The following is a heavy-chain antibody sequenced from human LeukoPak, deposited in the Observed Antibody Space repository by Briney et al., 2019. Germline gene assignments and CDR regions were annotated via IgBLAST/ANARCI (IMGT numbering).Heavy chain of an antibody. CDR3: ARDIVVVVAAYAFDI. J-gene: IGHJ3*02. Sequence: ASVKVSCKVVAYDFTGYYIHWVRQAPGQGLEWMGWMNPNSGNTGYAQKFQGRVTMTRNTSISTAYMELSSLRSEDTAVYYCARDIVVVVAAYAFDIWGQGTMVTVSS. CDR2: MNPNSGNT. V-gene: IGHV1-8*02. CDR1: AYDFTGYY. D-gene: IGHD2-15*01.